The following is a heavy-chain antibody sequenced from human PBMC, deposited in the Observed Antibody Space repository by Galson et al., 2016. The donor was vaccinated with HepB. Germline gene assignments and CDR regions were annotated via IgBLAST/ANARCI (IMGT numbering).Heavy chain of an antibody. CDR3: ANHRG. J-gene: IGHJ4*02. V-gene: IGHV3-7*03. CDR2: INQGGGEK. D-gene: IGHD1-14*01. Sequence: SLRLSCAASGFTFTSHWMHWVRQAPGKGLGWVANINQGGGEKYYVDSVKGRFTISRDNSKNSLYLQMNSLRAEDPAVYYCANHRGWGQGTLVTVSS. CDR1: GFTFTSHW.